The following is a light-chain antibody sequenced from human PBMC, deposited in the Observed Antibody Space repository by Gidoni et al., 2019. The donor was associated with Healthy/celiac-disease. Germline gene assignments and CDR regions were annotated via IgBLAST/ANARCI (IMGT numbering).Light chain of an antibody. V-gene: IGLV2-23*02. CDR2: MVS. CDR3: CSYAGNSIWV. J-gene: IGLJ3*02. CDR1: SSDVGSYHL. Sequence: QSALPQPASVPGSPGQSITISCTGTSSDVGSYHLVSWYQHHPGKAPKLMIYMVSKRPSGVSNRVSASKSGNTATLTISGLQAEDEADYYCCSYAGNSIWVFGGGTKLTVL.